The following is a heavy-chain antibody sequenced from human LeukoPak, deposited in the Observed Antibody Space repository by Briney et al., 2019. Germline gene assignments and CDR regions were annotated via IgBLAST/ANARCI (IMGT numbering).Heavy chain of an antibody. Sequence: TGGSLRLSCAASGFTFSSYGMHWVRQDPGKGLERVAVISYDGSNKYYADSVKGRFTISRDNSKNTLYPQMNSLRAEDTAVYYCAKEGGFGSGSYVDYWGQGTLVTVSS. J-gene: IGHJ4*02. D-gene: IGHD3-10*01. V-gene: IGHV3-30*18. CDR1: GFTFSSYG. CDR2: ISYDGSNK. CDR3: AKEGGFGSGSYVDY.